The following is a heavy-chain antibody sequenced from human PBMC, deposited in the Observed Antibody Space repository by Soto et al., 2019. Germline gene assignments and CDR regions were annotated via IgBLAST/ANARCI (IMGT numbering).Heavy chain of an antibody. CDR1: GFTFSNAW. CDR2: IKSKTDGGTT. J-gene: IGHJ6*03. V-gene: IGHV3-15*01. CDR3: TTGAPSDILTGYYYYYMDV. Sequence: GGSLRLSCAASGFTFSNAWMSWVRQAPGKGLEWVGRIKSKTDGGTTDYAAPVKGRFTISRDDSKNTLYLQMNSLKTEDTALYYCTTGAPSDILTGYYYYYMDVWGKGTTVTVSS. D-gene: IGHD3-9*01.